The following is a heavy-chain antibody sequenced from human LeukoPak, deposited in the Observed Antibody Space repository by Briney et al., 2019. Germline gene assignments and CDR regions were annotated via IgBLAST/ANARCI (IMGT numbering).Heavy chain of an antibody. J-gene: IGHJ4*02. V-gene: IGHV3-30*04. Sequence: GGSPRLSCAASGFTFSSYAMHWVRQAPGKGLEWVAVISYDGSNKYYADSVKGRFTISRDNSKNTLYLQMNSLRAEDTAVYYCAKGAGYSYGYEVDYWGQGTLVTVSS. CDR2: ISYDGSNK. D-gene: IGHD5-18*01. CDR1: GFTFSSYA. CDR3: AKGAGYSYGYEVDY.